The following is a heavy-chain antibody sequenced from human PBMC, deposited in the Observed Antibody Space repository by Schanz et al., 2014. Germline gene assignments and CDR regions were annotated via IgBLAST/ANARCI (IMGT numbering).Heavy chain of an antibody. J-gene: IGHJ4*02. V-gene: IGHV3-7*02. CDR2: IKHDGSVK. Sequence: EVQLAESGGGLVQPGGSLRLSCAASTFTFSSDCMSWVRQAPGKGPEWVANIKHDGSVKDYVDSVEGRFTISRDNAKRSLFLQMNSLRVEDTAVYFCVSQTGSPNYWGQGTLVTVSS. CDR1: TFTFSSDC. CDR3: VSQTGSPNY. D-gene: IGHD6-13*01.